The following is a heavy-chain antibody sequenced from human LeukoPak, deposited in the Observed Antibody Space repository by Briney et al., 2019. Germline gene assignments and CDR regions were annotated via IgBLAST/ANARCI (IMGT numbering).Heavy chain of an antibody. Sequence: ASVKVSCKASGGTFSNYAISWVRQAPGQGLEWMGGIIPIFGTANYAQKFRGRVTITADKSTSTAYMELSSLRSEDTAVYYCAGGSKEGSMATPYYWGQGTLVTVSS. J-gene: IGHJ4*02. CDR2: IIPIFGTA. CDR1: GGTFSNYA. CDR3: AGGSKEGSMATPYY. V-gene: IGHV1-69*06. D-gene: IGHD5-24*01.